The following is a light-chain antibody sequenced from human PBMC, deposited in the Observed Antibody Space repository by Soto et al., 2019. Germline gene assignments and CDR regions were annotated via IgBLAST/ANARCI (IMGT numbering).Light chain of an antibody. CDR3: MQARQAPST. CDR1: ESLLRRDGYSS. CDR2: LGS. J-gene: IGKJ4*01. V-gene: IGKV2-28*01. Sequence: DIVVTQSPVSLAVTPGEPAFISCRSSESLLRRDGYSSLDWYREKSGQSPQLLIHLGSIRAAGVPDRFSGSGSGTDFTLKISRVEAEDVGVYFCMQARQAPSTFGGGTKVELK.